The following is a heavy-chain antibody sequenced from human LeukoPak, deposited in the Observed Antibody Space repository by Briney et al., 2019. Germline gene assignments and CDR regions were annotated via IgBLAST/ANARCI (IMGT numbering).Heavy chain of an antibody. Sequence: ASVKVSCKASGYTFSSYYMHWVRQAPGQGLEWIGIIKPGDSVTSYSQKFKGRVTMTRDMFTTTVYMELSSLRSEDTAVYYCARDNDSRDPPHFDYWGQGTLVTVSS. J-gene: IGHJ4*02. CDR2: IKPGDSVT. CDR3: ARDNDSRDPPHFDY. CDR1: GYTFSSYY. V-gene: IGHV1-46*01. D-gene: IGHD3-16*01.